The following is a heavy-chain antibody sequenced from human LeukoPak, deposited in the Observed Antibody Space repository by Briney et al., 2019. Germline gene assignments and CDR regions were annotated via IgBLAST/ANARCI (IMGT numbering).Heavy chain of an antibody. Sequence: ASVKVSCKASGYTFTSYGISWVRQAPGQGLEWMGWISAYNGSTNYAQKLQGRVTMTTDTSTSTAYMELRSLRSDDTAVYYCARDRRFLEWLLAGMDVWGQGTTVTVSS. CDR2: ISAYNGST. V-gene: IGHV1-18*01. CDR1: GYTFTSYG. D-gene: IGHD3-3*01. J-gene: IGHJ6*02. CDR3: ARDRRFLEWLLAGMDV.